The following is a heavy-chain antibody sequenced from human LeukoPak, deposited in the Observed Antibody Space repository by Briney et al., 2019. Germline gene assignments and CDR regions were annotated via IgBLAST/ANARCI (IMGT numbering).Heavy chain of an antibody. Sequence: PGGSLRLSCAASGFTFSSYGMHWVRQAPGKGLEWVAFIRYDGSNKYYADSVKGRFTISRDKSKNTLYLQMNSLRAEDTAVYYCAKDIVVVGDGEDYWGQGTLVTVSS. D-gene: IGHD2-2*01. CDR2: IRYDGSNK. CDR1: GFTFSSYG. J-gene: IGHJ4*02. CDR3: AKDIVVVGDGEDY. V-gene: IGHV3-30*02.